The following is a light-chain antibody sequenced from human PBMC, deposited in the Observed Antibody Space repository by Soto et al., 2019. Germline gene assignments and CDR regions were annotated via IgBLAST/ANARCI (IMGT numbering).Light chain of an antibody. J-gene: IGKJ2*01. Sequence: DIQMTQSPSTLSASVGDRVTITCRASQSISSWLAWYQQKPGKAPNLLIYKASSLQSGVPSRFSGSGSGTEFTLTINSLQPDDFATDYCQQYNRFPFTFGQGTKLEIK. CDR3: QQYNRFPFT. CDR2: KAS. CDR1: QSISSW. V-gene: IGKV1-5*03.